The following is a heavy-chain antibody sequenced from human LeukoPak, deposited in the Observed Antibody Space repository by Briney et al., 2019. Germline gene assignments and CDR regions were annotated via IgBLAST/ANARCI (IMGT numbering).Heavy chain of an antibody. CDR3: AKTPRGYSSSWFDC. J-gene: IGHJ4*02. CDR1: GFTLSSYA. Sequence: PGGSLRLSCAASGFTLSSYAMSWVRQAPGKGLEWVSAISGSGDSTFYADSVKGRFTISKDNSKNTLYLQMNSPGAEDAAVYYCAKTPRGYSSSWFDCWGQGTLVTVSS. V-gene: IGHV3-23*01. D-gene: IGHD6-13*01. CDR2: ISGSGDST.